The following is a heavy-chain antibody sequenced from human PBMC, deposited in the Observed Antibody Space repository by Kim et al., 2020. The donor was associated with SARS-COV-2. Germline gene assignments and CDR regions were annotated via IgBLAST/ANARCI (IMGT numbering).Heavy chain of an antibody. CDR3: ARQDTAMVTIDY. D-gene: IGHD5-18*01. Sequence: YRPSFQGRVAISADKSISTAYLQWSSRKASDTAMYYCARQDTAMVTIDYWGQGTLVTVSS. J-gene: IGHJ4*02. V-gene: IGHV5-51*01.